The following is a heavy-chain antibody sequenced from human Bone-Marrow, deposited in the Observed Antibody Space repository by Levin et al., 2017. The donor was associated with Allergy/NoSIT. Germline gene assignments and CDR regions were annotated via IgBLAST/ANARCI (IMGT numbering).Heavy chain of an antibody. CDR1: GYTFTELS. V-gene: IGHV1-24*01. Sequence: PAASVKVSCKVSGYTFTELSIHWVRQAPGKGLEWMGSFDPEDGKTTRAQRFQVRLTLTEDTSTDTAYMELSSLGSEETAFYYCAASESWYMLDYWGQGALVTVSS. CDR2: FDPEDGKT. J-gene: IGHJ4*02. CDR3: AASESWYMLDY. D-gene: IGHD2-8*01.